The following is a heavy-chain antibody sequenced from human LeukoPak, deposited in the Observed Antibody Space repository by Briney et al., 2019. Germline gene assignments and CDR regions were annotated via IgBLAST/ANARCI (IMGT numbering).Heavy chain of an antibody. CDR1: GYSFTSYW. CDR3: ARPTYYYDSSGYYISGAFDI. D-gene: IGHD3-22*01. V-gene: IGHV5-51*01. J-gene: IGHJ3*02. Sequence: GESLQISCKGSGYSFTSYWIGWVRQMPGKGLEWMGIIYPGDSDTRYSPSFQGQVTISADKSISTAYLQWSSLKASDTAMYYCARPTYYYDSSGYYISGAFDIWGQGTMVTVSS. CDR2: IYPGDSDT.